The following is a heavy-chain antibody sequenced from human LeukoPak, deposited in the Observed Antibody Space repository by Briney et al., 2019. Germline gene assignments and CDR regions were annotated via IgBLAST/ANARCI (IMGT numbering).Heavy chain of an antibody. CDR2: IYSSGSA. CDR1: GDSINSYY. CDR3: ARVFGSAYSFDY. D-gene: IGHD3-3*01. V-gene: IGHV4-4*07. J-gene: IGHJ4*02. Sequence: SETLSLTCTDSGDSINSYYWSWIRQSAGKGLEWIGRIYSSGSANYNPSLKSRLTMSVDTSKNQFSLKLSSVTAADTAVYYCARVFGSAYSFDYWGQGTLVTVSS.